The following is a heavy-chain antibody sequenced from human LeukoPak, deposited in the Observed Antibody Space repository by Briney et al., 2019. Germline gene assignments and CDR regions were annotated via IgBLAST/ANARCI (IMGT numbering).Heavy chain of an antibody. D-gene: IGHD3-22*01. CDR2: IYYSGST. Sequence: PSESLSLTCTVSGGSISSHYWSWIRQPPGKGLEWIGYIYYSGSTNYNPSLKSRVTISVDTSKNQFSLKLSSVTAADTAVYYCARDSYYYDSSGYYYPNWFDPWGQGTLVTVSS. CDR3: ARDSYYYDSSGYYYPNWFDP. CDR1: GGSISSHY. J-gene: IGHJ5*02. V-gene: IGHV4-59*11.